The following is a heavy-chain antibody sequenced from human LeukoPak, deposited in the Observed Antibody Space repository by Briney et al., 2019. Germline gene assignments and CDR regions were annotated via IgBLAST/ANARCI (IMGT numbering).Heavy chain of an antibody. CDR3: ARWNYDSGSWVLDY. CDR2: IKQDGGEK. V-gene: IGHV3-7*05. D-gene: IGHD3-10*01. J-gene: IGHJ4*02. CDR1: GFTFSNHQ. Sequence: GGSLRLSCAGSGFTFSNHQMNWVRRAPGKGLEWVAKIKQDGGEKHYVDSVKGRFTISRDNAKNSLYLQMNSLRVEDTAMYYCARWNYDSGSWVLDYWGPGTLVTVSS.